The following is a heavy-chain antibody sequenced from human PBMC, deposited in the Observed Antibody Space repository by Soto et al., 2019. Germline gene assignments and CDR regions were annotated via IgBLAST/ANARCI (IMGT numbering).Heavy chain of an antibody. CDR1: GGSFSGYY. CDR3: ARVGIGYSYGLFDY. CDR2: INHSGST. J-gene: IGHJ4*02. D-gene: IGHD5-18*01. Sequence: KTSETLSLTCAVYGGSFSGYYWSWIRQPPGKGLEWIGEINHSGSTNYNPSLKSRVTISVDTSKNQFSLKLSSVTAADTAVYYCARVGIGYSYGLFDYWGQGTLVTVSS. V-gene: IGHV4-34*01.